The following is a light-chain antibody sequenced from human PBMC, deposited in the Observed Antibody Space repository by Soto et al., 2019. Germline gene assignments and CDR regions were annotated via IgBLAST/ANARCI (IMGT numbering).Light chain of an antibody. CDR2: DVR. V-gene: IGLV2-14*01. Sequence: QSALTQPASVSGSPGQSITISCTGTSNDVGGYNYVSWYQQHPRKAPKLMIYDVRNRPSGVSNRFSGSKSGNTASLTISGLQAEDEAHYYCSSYTSSSTLVFGGGTKLTVL. CDR1: SNDVGGYNY. J-gene: IGLJ2*01. CDR3: SSYTSSSTLV.